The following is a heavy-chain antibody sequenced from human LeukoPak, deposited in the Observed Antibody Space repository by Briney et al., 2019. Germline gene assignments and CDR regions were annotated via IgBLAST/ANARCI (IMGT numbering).Heavy chain of an antibody. J-gene: IGHJ4*02. CDR2: IYHSGST. V-gene: IGHV4-38-2*01. D-gene: IGHD3-10*01. CDR1: GYSLTSGYY. Sequence: PSQTLSLTCAVSGYSLTSGYYWGSVRQPPGKGLEWIGSIYHSGSTYYNPSLRSRVTISVDTSKNQFSLKLNSVTAAHTTVYYWAHLQMDSGSYYDFDYWGKGTLVTVCS. CDR3: AHLQMDSGSYYDFDY.